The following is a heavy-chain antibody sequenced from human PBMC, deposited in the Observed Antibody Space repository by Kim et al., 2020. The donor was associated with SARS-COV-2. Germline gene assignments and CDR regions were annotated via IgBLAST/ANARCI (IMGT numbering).Heavy chain of an antibody. V-gene: IGHV1-18*04. D-gene: IGHD3-16*01. CDR3: ARGEYFSSTVYYYYGMDV. CDR2: ISAYNGNT. Sequence: ASVKVSCKASGYTFTSYGISWVRQAPGQGLEWMGWISAYNGNTNYAQKLQGRVTMTTDTSTSTAYMELRSLRSDDTAVYYCARGEYFSSTVYYYYGMDVWGQGTTVTVSS. J-gene: IGHJ6*02. CDR1: GYTFTSYG.